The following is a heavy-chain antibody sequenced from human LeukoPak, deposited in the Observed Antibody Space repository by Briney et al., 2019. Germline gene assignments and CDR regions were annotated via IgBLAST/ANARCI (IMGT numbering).Heavy chain of an antibody. Sequence: PSETLSLTCTVSGGSISSYYWSWIRQPPGKGLEWIGYIYYSGSTNYNPSLKSRVTISVDTSKNQFSLKLSSVTAADTAVYYCARELTYSGYDFWGQGTLVTVSS. CDR2: IYYSGST. V-gene: IGHV4-59*12. CDR1: GGSISSYY. CDR3: ARELTYSGYDF. J-gene: IGHJ4*02. D-gene: IGHD5-12*01.